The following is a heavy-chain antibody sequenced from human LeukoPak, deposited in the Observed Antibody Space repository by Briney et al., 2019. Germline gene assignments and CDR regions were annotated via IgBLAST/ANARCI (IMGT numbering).Heavy chain of an antibody. CDR3: ARDGVAAADTTGRFDP. J-gene: IGHJ5*02. CDR1: GFTFSSYG. CDR2: IWYDGSNK. D-gene: IGHD6-13*01. Sequence: GRSLRLSCAASGFTFSSYGMHWVRQAPGKGLEWVAVIWYDGSNKYYADSVKGQFTISRDNSKNTLYLQMNSLRAEDTAVYYCARDGVAAADTTGRFDPWGQGTLVTVSS. V-gene: IGHV3-33*01.